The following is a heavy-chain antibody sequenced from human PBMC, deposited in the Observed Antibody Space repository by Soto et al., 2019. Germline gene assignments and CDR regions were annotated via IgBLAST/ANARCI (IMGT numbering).Heavy chain of an antibody. CDR3: ALDLEEYYYYGMDV. CDR1: GFPFTSSA. Sequence: SVKGACKASGFPFTSSALQWVRQARGQRLEWIGWIVVGSGNTNYAQKFQERVTITRDMSTSTAYMELSSLRSEDTAVYYCALDLEEYYYYGMDVWGQGTTVTVSS. CDR2: IVVGSGNT. V-gene: IGHV1-58*01. J-gene: IGHJ6*02.